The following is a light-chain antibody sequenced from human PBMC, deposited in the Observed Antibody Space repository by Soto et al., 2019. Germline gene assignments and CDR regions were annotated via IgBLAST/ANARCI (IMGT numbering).Light chain of an antibody. CDR1: QGIGDT. CDR2: GAS. CDR3: QHYQSGHPIT. V-gene: IGKV3-20*01. J-gene: IGKJ5*01. Sequence: EVVMRQSPATLSVSPGEGATLSCRASQGIGDTLAWYQHKTGQAPRLLISGASSRATGIPDRFTGSGSETSFTLTISRLEPEDFALYYCQHYQSGHPITFGQGTRLEIK.